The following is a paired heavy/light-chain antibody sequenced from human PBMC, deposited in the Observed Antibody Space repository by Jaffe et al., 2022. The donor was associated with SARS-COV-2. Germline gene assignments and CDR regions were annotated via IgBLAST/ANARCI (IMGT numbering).Heavy chain of an antibody. D-gene: IGHD3-16*01. J-gene: IGHJ4*02. V-gene: IGHV3-23*04. CDR1: GFTFSNSA. CDR2: IGGTGADT. Sequence: EVQVVESGGDLVQPGGSLRLSCAASGFTFSNSAMSWVRQAPGKGLEWVSTIGGTGADTYYADSAKGRFTISRDNSKNTLYLQMNSLTADDTALYYCAKIGGGVGILIHLTHWGQGTLVTVSS. CDR3: AKIGGGVGILIHLTH.
Light chain of an antibody. CDR2: DVT. V-gene: IGLV2-14*01. CDR3: SSYSTSVTVL. CDR1: SSDVGGYNY. Sequence: QSALTQPASVSGSPGQSITISCTGTSSDVGGYNYVSWYQQHPGKAPKLLIYDVTNRPSGVSSRFSGSKSGNTASLTISGLQAEDEADYYCSSYSTSVTVLFGGGTRLTVL. J-gene: IGLJ2*01.